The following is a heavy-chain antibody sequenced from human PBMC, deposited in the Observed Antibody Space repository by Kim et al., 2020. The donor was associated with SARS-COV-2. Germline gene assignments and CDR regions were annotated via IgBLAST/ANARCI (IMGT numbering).Heavy chain of an antibody. Sequence: GGSLRLSCAASGFTVSSYGMHWVRQAPGKGLEWVAVISYDGSNKYYADSVKGRFTISRDNSKNTLYLQMHSLRAEDTAVYYCASRGYSYGETASFDYWCQGTLVTVSS. V-gene: IGHV3-33*05. CDR2: ISYDGSNK. D-gene: IGHD5-18*01. CDR1: GFTVSSYG. J-gene: IGHJ4*02. CDR3: ASRGYSYGETASFDY.